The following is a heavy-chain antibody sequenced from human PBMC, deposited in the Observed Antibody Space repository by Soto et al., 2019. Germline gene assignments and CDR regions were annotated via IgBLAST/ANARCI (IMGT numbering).Heavy chain of an antibody. V-gene: IGHV4-30-2*01. D-gene: IGHD2-15*01. J-gene: IGHJ5*02. CDR1: GGSISSGGYS. CDR2: IYHSGST. CDR3: ARELGCSGGSCSGWFDP. Sequence: PSETLSLTCAVSGGSISSGGYSWSWIRQPPGKGLEWIGYIYHSGSTYYNPSLKSRVTISVDRSKNQFSLKLSSVTAADTAMYYCARELGCSGGSCSGWFDPWGQGTLVTVSS.